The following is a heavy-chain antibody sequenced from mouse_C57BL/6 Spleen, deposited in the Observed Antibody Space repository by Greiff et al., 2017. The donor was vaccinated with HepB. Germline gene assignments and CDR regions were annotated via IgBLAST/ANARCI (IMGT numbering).Heavy chain of an antibody. J-gene: IGHJ2*01. CDR3: ARGYYGSSYFDY. V-gene: IGHV1-55*01. Sequence: QVQLQQSGAELVKPGASVKMSCKASGYTFTSYWITWVKQRPGQGLEWIGDIYPGSGSTNYNEKFKSKATLTVDTSSSTAYMQLSSLTSEDSAVYYCARGYYGSSYFDYWGQGTTLTVSS. D-gene: IGHD1-1*01. CDR1: GYTFTSYW. CDR2: IYPGSGST.